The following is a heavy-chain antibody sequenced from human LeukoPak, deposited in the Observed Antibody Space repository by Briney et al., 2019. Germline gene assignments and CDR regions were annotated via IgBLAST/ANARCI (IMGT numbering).Heavy chain of an antibody. Sequence: GASVKVSCKVSGYALTELSMHWVRQAPGKGLEWMGGFDPEDGETIYAQKFQSRVTMTEDTSTDTAYMELSSLRSEDTAVYYCATGGIKMNYYGSGSYYDYWGQGTLVTVSS. V-gene: IGHV1-24*01. D-gene: IGHD3-10*01. CDR2: FDPEDGET. CDR3: ATGGIKMNYYGSGSYYDY. CDR1: GYALTELS. J-gene: IGHJ4*02.